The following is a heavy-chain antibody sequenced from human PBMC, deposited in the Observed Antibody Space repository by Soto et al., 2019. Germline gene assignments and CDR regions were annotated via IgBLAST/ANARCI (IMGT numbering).Heavy chain of an antibody. V-gene: IGHV4-4*07. CDR1: GGSISSYY. Sequence: PSETLSLTCTVSGGSISSYYWSWIRQPAGKGLEWIGRIYTSGSTNYNPSLKSRVTMSVDTSKNQFSLKLSSVTAADTAVYYCAREAGYCSGGSCRFFYGMDVWGQGTTGTSP. CDR3: AREAGYCSGGSCRFFYGMDV. CDR2: IYTSGST. J-gene: IGHJ6*02. D-gene: IGHD2-15*01.